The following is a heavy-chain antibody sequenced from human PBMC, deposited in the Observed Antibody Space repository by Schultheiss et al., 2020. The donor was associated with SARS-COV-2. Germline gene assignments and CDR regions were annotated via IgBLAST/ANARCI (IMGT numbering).Heavy chain of an antibody. CDR1: GFTFSSYA. V-gene: IGHV3-30*01. CDR3: ARESLTGSDKGDNWFDP. D-gene: IGHD7-27*01. CDR2: ISYDGSNK. Sequence: GGSLRLSCSASGFTFSSYAMHWVRQAPGKGLEWVAVISYDGSNKYYADSVKGRFTISRDNSKNTLYLQMNSLRAEDTAVYYCARESLTGSDKGDNWFDPWGQGTLVTVSS. J-gene: IGHJ5*02.